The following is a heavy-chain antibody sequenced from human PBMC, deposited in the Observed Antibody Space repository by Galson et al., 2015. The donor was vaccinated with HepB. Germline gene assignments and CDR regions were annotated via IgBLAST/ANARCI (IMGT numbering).Heavy chain of an antibody. CDR3: ARGQLVGGFYYGLEV. D-gene: IGHD6-6*01. CDR1: GFTVDSSA. J-gene: IGHJ6*02. CDR2: ISFDGGDN. V-gene: IGHV3-30*04. Sequence: PLRLSCAASGFTVDSSALYWVAQAPGEGLACVAAISFDGGDNYHADSVKGRFTIPRDNSKNTTELQMKSLRAEDTAVYYCARGQLVGGFYYGLEVWGQGTTVTVSS.